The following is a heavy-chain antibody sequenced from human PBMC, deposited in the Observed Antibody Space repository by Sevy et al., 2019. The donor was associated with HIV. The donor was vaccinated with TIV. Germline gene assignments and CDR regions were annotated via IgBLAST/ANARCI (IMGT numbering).Heavy chain of an antibody. CDR3: VSDRYFANNAAD. Sequence: GGSLRLSCIASGFTVSSDYMSWVRQAPGKGLEWVSIIYNNGNSYYVDSVKGRFTISRDNYKNTLYLQMTSLRVEDTAVYFSVSDRYFANNAADWGQGTLVTVSS. D-gene: IGHD1-26*01. CDR2: IYNNGNS. J-gene: IGHJ4*02. V-gene: IGHV3-53*01. CDR1: GFTVSSDY.